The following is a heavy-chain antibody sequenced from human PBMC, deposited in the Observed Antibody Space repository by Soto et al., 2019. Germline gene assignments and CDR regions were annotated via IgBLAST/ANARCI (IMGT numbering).Heavy chain of an antibody. Sequence: ASVKVSCKASGYTFTSYAMHWVRQAPGQRLEWMGWINAGNGNTKYSQKFQGRVTITRDTSASTAYMELSSATAADTAVYYCATPSIFYDSFMFDYWGQGTLVTVSS. D-gene: IGHD3-3*02. CDR1: GYTFTSYA. CDR2: INAGNGNT. V-gene: IGHV1-3*01. J-gene: IGHJ4*02. CDR3: ATPSIFYDSFMFDY.